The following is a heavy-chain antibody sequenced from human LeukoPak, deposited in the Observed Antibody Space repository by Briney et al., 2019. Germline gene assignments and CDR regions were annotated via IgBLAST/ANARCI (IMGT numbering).Heavy chain of an antibody. J-gene: IGHJ6*03. V-gene: IGHV1-2*02. CDR2: INPNSGGT. CDR3: ARGAIAAAGTSGYYYYMDV. Sequence: ASVKVSCKASGYTFTGYYMHWVRQAPGQGLEWMGWINPNSGGTNYTQKFQGRVTMTRDTSISTAYMELSRLRSDDTVVYYCARGAIAAAGTSGYYYYMDVWGKGTTVTVSS. CDR1: GYTFTGYY. D-gene: IGHD6-13*01.